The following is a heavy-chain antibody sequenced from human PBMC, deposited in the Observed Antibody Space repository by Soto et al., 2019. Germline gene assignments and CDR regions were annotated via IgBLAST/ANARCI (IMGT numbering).Heavy chain of an antibody. CDR3: ARGVGSSPPRY. Sequence: SETLSLTCTISGGSISVYYWSWVRQPPGHELEWIGYIYASGSPYYNPSLRSRVTISAATSKNQISLKLTSPPAADPAVYYCARGVGSSPPRYWGRGTLVTVSS. J-gene: IGHJ4*02. CDR2: IYASGSP. CDR1: GGSISVYY. V-gene: IGHV4-59*01. D-gene: IGHD1-26*01.